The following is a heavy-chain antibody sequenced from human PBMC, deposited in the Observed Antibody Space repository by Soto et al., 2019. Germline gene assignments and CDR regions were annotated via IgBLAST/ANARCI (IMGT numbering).Heavy chain of an antibody. CDR1: GFTFSSYA. D-gene: IGHD3-10*01. V-gene: IGHV3-23*01. CDR3: AKTTSRLREIWFGELLLRGWFDP. CDR2: ISGSGGST. J-gene: IGHJ5*02. Sequence: PGGSLRLSCAASGFTFSSYAMSWVRQALGKGLEWVSAISGSGGSTYYADSVKGRFTISRDNSKNTLYLQMNSLRAEDTAVYYCAKTTSRLREIWFGELLLRGWFDPWGQGTLVTVSS.